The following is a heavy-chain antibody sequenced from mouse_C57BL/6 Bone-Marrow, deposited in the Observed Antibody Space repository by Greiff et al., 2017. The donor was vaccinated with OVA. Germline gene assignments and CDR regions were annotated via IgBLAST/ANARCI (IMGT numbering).Heavy chain of an antibody. V-gene: IGHV5-4*01. CDR2: ISDGGSYT. CDR1: GFTFSSYA. J-gene: IGHJ3*01. CDR3: ARDLLLLRFLPWFAY. D-gene: IGHD1-1*01. Sequence: EVMLVESGGGLVKPGGSLKLSCAASGFTFSSYAMSWVRQTPEKRLEWVATISDGGSYTYYPDNVKGRFTISRDNAKNNLYLQMSHLKSEDTAMYYCARDLLLLRFLPWFAYWGQGTLVTVSA.